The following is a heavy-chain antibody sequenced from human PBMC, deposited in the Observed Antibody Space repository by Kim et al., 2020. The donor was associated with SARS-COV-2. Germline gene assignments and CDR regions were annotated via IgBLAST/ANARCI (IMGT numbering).Heavy chain of an antibody. J-gene: IGHJ6*02. V-gene: IGHV5-10-1*01. CDR2: IDPSDSYT. CDR1: GYSFTSYW. CDR3: ARGYDYGGNQFGDYYYGMDV. Sequence: GESLKISCKGSGYSFTSYWISWVRQMPGKGLEWMGRIDPSDSYTNYSPSFQGHVTISADKSISTAYLQWSSLKASDTAMYYCARGYDYGGNQFGDYYYGMDVWGQGTTVTVSS. D-gene: IGHD4-17*01.